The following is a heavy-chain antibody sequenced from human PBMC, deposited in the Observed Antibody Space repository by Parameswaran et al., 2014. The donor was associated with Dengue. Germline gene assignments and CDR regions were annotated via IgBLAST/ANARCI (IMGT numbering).Heavy chain of an antibody. D-gene: IGHD3-10*01. J-gene: IGHJ4*02. CDR2: IYYSGST. CDR3: ARIAYYYGSGSYYLARVGQTFDY. V-gene: IGHV4-39*01. Sequence: VRQMPGKGLEWIGSIYYSGSTYYNPSLKSRVTISVDTSKNQFSLKLSSVTAADTAVYYCARIAYYYGSGSYYLARVGQTFDYWGQGTLVTVSS.